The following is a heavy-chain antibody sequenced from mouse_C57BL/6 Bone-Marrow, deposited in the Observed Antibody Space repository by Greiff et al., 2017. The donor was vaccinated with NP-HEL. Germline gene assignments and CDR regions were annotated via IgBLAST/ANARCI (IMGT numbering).Heavy chain of an antibody. V-gene: IGHV1-54*01. D-gene: IGHD2-3*01. Sequence: QVQLKESGAELVRPGTSVKVSCKASGYAFTNYLIEWVKQRPGQGLEWIGVINPGSGGTNYNEKFKGKATLTADKSSSTAYMQLSSLTSEDSAVYVCARDGYYGFAYWGQGTLVTVSA. CDR2: INPGSGGT. CDR1: GYAFTNYL. CDR3: ARDGYYGFAY. J-gene: IGHJ3*01.